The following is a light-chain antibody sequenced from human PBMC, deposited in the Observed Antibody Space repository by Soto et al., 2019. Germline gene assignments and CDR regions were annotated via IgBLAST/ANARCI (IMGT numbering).Light chain of an antibody. J-gene: IGKJ1*01. CDR1: QSISSW. CDR2: KAS. V-gene: IGKV1-5*03. CDR3: QHYNSYSEA. Sequence: DFQMTQSPSTLSASLGDRVTITCRASQSISSWLAWYQQKPGKAPKLLIYKASTLESGVPSRFSGSGYGTEFNLTISSLQPDDFATYYCQHYNSYSEAFGQGTKVDIK.